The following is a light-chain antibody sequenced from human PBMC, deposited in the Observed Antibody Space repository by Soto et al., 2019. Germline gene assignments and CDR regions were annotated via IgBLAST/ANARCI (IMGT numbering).Light chain of an antibody. CDR2: DAS. Sequence: DIQLTQSPPSLSASVGDRVTITCQATDDIRKYLNWYQQKPGKPPQLLIHDASNLESGVPSRFSGTGSGTDFTFTISSLQPADIATYYCQQYDNLPLTFGAGTKVDNK. CDR3: QQYDNLPLT. J-gene: IGKJ4*01. CDR1: DDIRKY. V-gene: IGKV1-33*01.